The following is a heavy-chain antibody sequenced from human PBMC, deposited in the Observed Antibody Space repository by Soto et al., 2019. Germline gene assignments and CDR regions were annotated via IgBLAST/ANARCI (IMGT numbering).Heavy chain of an antibody. V-gene: IGHV3-30-3*01. CDR1: GFTFSSYA. D-gene: IGHD6-19*01. J-gene: IGHJ1*01. Sequence: QVQLVESGGGVVQPGRSLRLSCAASGFTFSSYAMHCVCQAPGKGLEWVALISHDGSNKYYADSVKGRITISRDNSKNKLYLQMISLRPEDTAVYYCARDAYSSGPEYFLHWGQGTLVTVSS. CDR3: ARDAYSSGPEYFLH. CDR2: ISHDGSNK.